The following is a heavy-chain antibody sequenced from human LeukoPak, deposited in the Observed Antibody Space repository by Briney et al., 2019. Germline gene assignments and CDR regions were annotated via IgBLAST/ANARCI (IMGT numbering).Heavy chain of an antibody. CDR2: ISPTGSTT. Sequence: GGSLRLSCTASGFSFSGHWMHWARQLPGKGLVWVSRISPTGSTTSYADSVKGRFTDSRDNAKKTLYLQMNSLRDEDTAVYYCARDSIYYDNSGSVIGGMDVWGQGTTVTVSS. J-gene: IGHJ6*02. CDR1: GFSFSGHW. CDR3: ARDSIYYDNSGSVIGGMDV. D-gene: IGHD3-22*01. V-gene: IGHV3-74*01.